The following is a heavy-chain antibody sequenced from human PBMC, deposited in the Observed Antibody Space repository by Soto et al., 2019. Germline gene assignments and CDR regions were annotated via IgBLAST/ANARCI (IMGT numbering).Heavy chain of an antibody. CDR2: IYYSGST. J-gene: IGHJ4*02. CDR1: GGSISSYY. D-gene: IGHD3-22*01. CDR3: ASKRGETYYYDSSGYYTFAY. V-gene: IGHV4-59*12. Sequence: SETLSLTCTVSGGSISSYYWSWIRQPPGKGLEWIGYIYYSGSTNYNPSLKSRVTISVDTSKNQFSLKLSSVTVADTAVYYCASKRGETYYYDSSGYYTFAYWGQGTLVTVSS.